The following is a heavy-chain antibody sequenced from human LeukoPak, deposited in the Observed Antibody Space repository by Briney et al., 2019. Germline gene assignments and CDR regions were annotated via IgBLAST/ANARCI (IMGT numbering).Heavy chain of an antibody. CDR3: AKGGSTSCYINFFFDY. CDR1: GFTFSNYY. CDR2: ISGSGGNT. Sequence: GGSLRLSCAASGFTFSNYYMTWVRQAPGKGLEWVSAISGSGGNTFYADSVKGRFTISRDNSKNSLYLQMNSLRADDTAVYYCAKGGSTSCYINFFFDYWGQGTLVTVSS. D-gene: IGHD2-2*02. J-gene: IGHJ4*02. V-gene: IGHV3-23*01.